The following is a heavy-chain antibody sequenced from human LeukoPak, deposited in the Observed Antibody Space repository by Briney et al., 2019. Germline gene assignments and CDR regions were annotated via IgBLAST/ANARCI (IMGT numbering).Heavy chain of an antibody. Sequence: SETLSLTCTVSGYSISSGYYWGWIRQPPGKGLEWIGSIYHSGSTYYNPSLKSRVTISVDTSKNQFSLNLGSVTAADTAVYYCARGEVVKYSSSWYFHPWGQGTLVTVSS. CDR2: IYHSGST. D-gene: IGHD6-13*01. CDR1: GYSISSGYY. CDR3: ARGEVVKYSSSWYFHP. V-gene: IGHV4-38-2*02. J-gene: IGHJ5*02.